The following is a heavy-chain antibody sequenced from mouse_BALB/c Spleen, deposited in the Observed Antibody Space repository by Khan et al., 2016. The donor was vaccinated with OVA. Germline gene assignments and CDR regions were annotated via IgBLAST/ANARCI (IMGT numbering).Heavy chain of an antibody. J-gene: IGHJ2*01. CDR3: TRKEYGRYFDY. CDR1: GYTFRNYG. Sequence: QIQLVQSGPELKKPGETVKISCKASGYTFRNYGMNWVKQAPGKGLKWMGWINTYTGEPTYADDFKGRFAFSLETSASTAYLQITNLKTEDTATYFCTRKEYGRYFDYWGQGTTLTVSS. D-gene: IGHD2-10*02. V-gene: IGHV9-3-1*01. CDR2: INTYTGEP.